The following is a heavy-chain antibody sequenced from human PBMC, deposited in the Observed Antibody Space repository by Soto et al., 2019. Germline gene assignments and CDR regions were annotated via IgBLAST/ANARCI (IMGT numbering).Heavy chain of an antibody. D-gene: IGHD6-13*01. J-gene: IGHJ5*02. CDR1: GYTFTSYG. CDR2: INAANGDT. Sequence: GASVKVSSKASGYTFTSYGIHWVRQAPGQRLEGMGWINAANGDTKYSPKFQGRVTITRDTSASTAYMELSSLRSENTAVYYCVRRHVSATGIDWFDPWGQGTLVTVS. CDR3: VRRHVSATGIDWFDP. V-gene: IGHV1-3*01.